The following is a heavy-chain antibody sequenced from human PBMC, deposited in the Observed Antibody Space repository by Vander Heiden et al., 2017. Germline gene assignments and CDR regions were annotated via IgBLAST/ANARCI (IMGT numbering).Heavy chain of an antibody. D-gene: IGHD6-6*01. CDR1: GDSVSSNSAA. CDR3: ARTAARLIDY. CDR2: TYYRSKWYN. J-gene: IGHJ4*02. V-gene: IGHV6-1*01. Sequence: VPLQQSGPGLVKPSQTPSPTCSIPGDSVSSNSAAWHWIRQSPSRGLEWLGRTYYRSKWYNSYAVSVKRRITINPDTSKNQFSLHLKSVTPEDTAVYYCARTAARLIDYWGQGTLVTVSS.